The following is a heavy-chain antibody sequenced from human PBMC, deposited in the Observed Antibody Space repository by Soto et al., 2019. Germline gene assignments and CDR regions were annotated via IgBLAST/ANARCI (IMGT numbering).Heavy chain of an antibody. J-gene: IGHJ3*01. CDR2: ILPVYNTT. CDR3: ARMRGMLLGSFDV. D-gene: IGHD3-16*01. V-gene: IGHV1-69*06. CDR1: GGSFRNNA. Sequence: QEKLVQTGAEVKKPGSSVKVSCKTSGGSFRNNAFSWVRQAPGQGLEWMGQILPVYNTTNYARKFQGRVTITADKSTTTNHMELNTVRSDDTALYYCARMRGMLLGSFDVWGQGTTVSVSS.